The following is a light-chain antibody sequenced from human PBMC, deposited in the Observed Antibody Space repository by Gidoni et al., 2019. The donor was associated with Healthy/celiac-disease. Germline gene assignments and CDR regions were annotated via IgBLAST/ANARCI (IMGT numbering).Light chain of an antibody. J-gene: IGKJ3*01. CDR3: QQRSNWPGA. Sequence: EIVLTQSPATLSLSPGERATLSCRASKSVSSYLAWYQQKPGQAPRLLIYDASNRATGIPARLSGSGSGTDFTLTISSLEPEDFAVYYCQQRSNWPGAFGPGTKVDIK. V-gene: IGKV3-11*01. CDR2: DAS. CDR1: KSVSSY.